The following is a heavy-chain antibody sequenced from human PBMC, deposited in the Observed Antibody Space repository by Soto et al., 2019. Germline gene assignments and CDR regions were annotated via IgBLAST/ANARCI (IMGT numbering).Heavy chain of an antibody. CDR2: IYWDDDK. CDR3: AHYAPRSSGSGRGFDS. Sequence: QITLKESGPTLVKPTQTLTLTCTFSGFSLSTSGLGVGWIRQPPGKALEWLALIYWDDDKRYSPSLKSRLIITKDTSKNQVVLTMPNMDPVDTATYYCAHYAPRSSGSGRGFDSWGQGTLVTVSS. J-gene: IGHJ5*01. D-gene: IGHD3-10*01. V-gene: IGHV2-5*02. CDR1: GFSLSTSGLG.